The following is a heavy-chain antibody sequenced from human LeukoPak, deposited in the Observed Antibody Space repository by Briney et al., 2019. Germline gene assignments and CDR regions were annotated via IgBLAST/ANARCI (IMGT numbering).Heavy chain of an antibody. CDR1: GFTFSSYE. CDR3: ARDMGTGSGWSLGGYLDY. CDR2: ISSSGSTI. J-gene: IGHJ4*02. Sequence: GGSLRLSCAASGFTFSSYEMNWVRQAPGKGLEWVSYISSSGSTIYYADSVKGRFTISRDNAKNSLYLQMNSLRAEDTAVYYCARDMGTGSGWSLGGYLDYWGQGTLVTVSS. V-gene: IGHV3-48*03. D-gene: IGHD6-19*01.